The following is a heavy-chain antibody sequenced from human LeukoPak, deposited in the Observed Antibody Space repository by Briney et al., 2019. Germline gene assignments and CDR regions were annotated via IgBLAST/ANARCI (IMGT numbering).Heavy chain of an antibody. CDR3: VRGVGSSTSCYVRAFDI. CDR2: VKCDGSEK. D-gene: IGHD2-2*01. V-gene: IGHV3-52*01. Sequence: GGSLRLSCAASGFTFSNSWMHWVCQAPEKGLEWVADVKCDGSEKCYVDSVKGRLTISRDNAKNSLYLQVNSLRAEDMTVYYCVRGVGSSTSCYVRAFDIWGQGTMVTVSS. CDR1: GFTFSNSW. J-gene: IGHJ3*02.